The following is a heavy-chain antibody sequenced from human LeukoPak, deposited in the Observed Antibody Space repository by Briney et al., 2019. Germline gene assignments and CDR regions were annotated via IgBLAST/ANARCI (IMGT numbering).Heavy chain of an antibody. V-gene: IGHV5-51*01. Sequence: GASLKISCKGSGYRFTSYWIGWVRQMPGKGLEWMGIIYPGDSDTRYSPSFQGQVTISADKSISTAYLQWSSLKASDTALYYCASRYGYRAWYAFDIWGQGTMVTVSS. CDR1: GYRFTSYW. J-gene: IGHJ3*02. D-gene: IGHD5-18*01. CDR3: ASRYGYRAWYAFDI. CDR2: IYPGDSDT.